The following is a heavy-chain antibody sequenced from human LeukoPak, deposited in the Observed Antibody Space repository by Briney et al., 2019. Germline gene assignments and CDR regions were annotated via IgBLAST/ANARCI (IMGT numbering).Heavy chain of an antibody. Sequence: ASVKVSCKASGYTFTSYGISWVRQAPGQGLEWMGWISAYNGNTNYAQKLQGRVTMTTDTSTSTAYMELRSLRSDYTAVYYCARGSVIAAADYYYGMDVWGQGTTVTVSS. CDR2: ISAYNGNT. CDR3: ARGSVIAAADYYYGMDV. V-gene: IGHV1-18*01. CDR1: GYTFTSYG. J-gene: IGHJ6*02. D-gene: IGHD6-13*01.